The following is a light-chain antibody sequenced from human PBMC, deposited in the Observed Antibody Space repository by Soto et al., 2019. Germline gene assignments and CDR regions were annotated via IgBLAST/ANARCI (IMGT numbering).Light chain of an antibody. Sequence: LVLTQSSSASASLGSSVRLTCTLSSGHSSYIIAWHQQQPGKAPRYLMKLEGSGSYNKGSGVPDRFSGSSSGPDRYLTISNLQFEDEADYYCETWDINTRVFGGGTKLTVL. V-gene: IGLV4-60*02. CDR2: LEGSGSY. J-gene: IGLJ3*02. CDR1: SGHSSYI. CDR3: ETWDINTRV.